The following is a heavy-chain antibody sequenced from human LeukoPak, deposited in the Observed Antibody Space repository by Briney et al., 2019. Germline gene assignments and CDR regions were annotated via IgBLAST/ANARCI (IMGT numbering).Heavy chain of an antibody. D-gene: IGHD3-10*01. J-gene: IGHJ4*02. CDR2: ISWNSGSI. V-gene: IGHV3-9*01. Sequence: GRSLRLSCAASGFTFDDYAMHWVRQAPGKGLEWVSGISWNSGSIGYADSVKGRFTIPRDNAKNSLYLQMNSLRAEDTALYYCAKDSHNYYGSGSYPDYWGQGTLVTVSS. CDR3: AKDSHNYYGSGSYPDY. CDR1: GFTFDDYA.